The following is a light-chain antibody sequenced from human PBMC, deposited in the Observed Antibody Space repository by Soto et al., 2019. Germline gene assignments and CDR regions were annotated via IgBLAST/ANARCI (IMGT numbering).Light chain of an antibody. Sequence: QSVLTQPASVSGSPGQSITVSCTGTSSDVGGYDYVSWYQQHPGNAPKLLISDVTNRPSGVSNRFSGSKSGNTASLAISGLQTEDEADYYCTSYTSSSTYDFGTGTKVTVL. CDR1: SSDVGGYDY. CDR2: DVT. CDR3: TSYTSSSTYD. V-gene: IGLV2-14*01. J-gene: IGLJ1*01.